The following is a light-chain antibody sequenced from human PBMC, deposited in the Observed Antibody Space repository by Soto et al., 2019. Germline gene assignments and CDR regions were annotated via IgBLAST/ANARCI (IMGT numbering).Light chain of an antibody. J-gene: IGLJ3*02. Sequence: QSALTQPASVSGSPGQSITISCTGTSSDVGGYNYVSWYQQHPGKAPKLMIYEVNNRPSGVSNRFSGSKSGNTASLTTSGLQAEDEADYYCTSYTSSNTPVFGGGTKLTVL. CDR1: SSDVGGYNY. CDR3: TSYTSSNTPV. CDR2: EVN. V-gene: IGLV2-14*01.